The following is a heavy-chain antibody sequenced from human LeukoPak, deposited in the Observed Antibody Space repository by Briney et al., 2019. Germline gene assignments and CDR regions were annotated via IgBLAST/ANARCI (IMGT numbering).Heavy chain of an antibody. CDR3: ARVLYYYDSSGYYDYYFDY. V-gene: IGHV4-38-2*02. CDR1: GYSISSGYY. Sequence: ASETLSLTCTVSGYSISSGYYWGWIRQPPGKGLEWIGSIYHSGSTYYNPSLKSRVTISVDTSKNQFSLKLSSVTAADTAVYYCARVLYYYDSSGYYDYYFDYWGQGTLVTVSS. D-gene: IGHD3-22*01. CDR2: IYHSGST. J-gene: IGHJ4*02.